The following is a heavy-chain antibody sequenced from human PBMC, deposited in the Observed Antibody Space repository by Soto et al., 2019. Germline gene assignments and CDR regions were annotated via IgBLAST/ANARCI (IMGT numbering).Heavy chain of an antibody. CDR1: GGSFSGYY. CDR3: ASPSGSDSMDAFDI. CDR2: INHSGST. V-gene: IGHV4-34*01. Sequence: SETLSLTCAVYGGSFSGYYLSWIRQPPGKGLEWIGEINHSGSTNYNPSLKSRVTISVDTSKNQFSLKLSSVTAADTAVYYCASPSGSDSMDAFDIWGQGTPVTVSS. D-gene: IGHD1-26*01. J-gene: IGHJ3*02.